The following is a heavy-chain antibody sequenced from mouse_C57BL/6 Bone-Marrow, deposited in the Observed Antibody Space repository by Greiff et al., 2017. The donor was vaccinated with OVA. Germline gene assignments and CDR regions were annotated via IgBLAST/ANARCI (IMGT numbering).Heavy chain of an antibody. D-gene: IGHD2-3*01. CDR3: VRHDVYWYFDV. CDR2: IRSKSNNYAT. CDR1: GFSFNTYA. V-gene: IGHV10-1*01. Sequence: EVQLVESGGGLVQPKGSLKLSCAASGFSFNTYAMNWVRQAPGKGLEWVARIRSKSNNYATYYADSVKDRFTISRDDSESMLYLQMNNFKTEDTAMYYCVRHDVYWYFDVWGTGTTVTVSS. J-gene: IGHJ1*03.